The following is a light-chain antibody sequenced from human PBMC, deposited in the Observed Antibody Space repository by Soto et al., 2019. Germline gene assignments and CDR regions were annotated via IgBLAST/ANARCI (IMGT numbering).Light chain of an antibody. J-gene: IGKJ1*01. Sequence: DIVMTQTPLSSAVTLGQPASISCRSSQSLVHSDGNTYLRWFQHRPGQPPRLLICRVSDRFFGVPDRFSGSGAGLDFTLTISRVEGEDVVVYYCMQATQPPWTFGHGTKVEI. CDR2: RVS. CDR3: MQATQPPWT. CDR1: QSLVHSDGNTY. V-gene: IGKV2-24*01.